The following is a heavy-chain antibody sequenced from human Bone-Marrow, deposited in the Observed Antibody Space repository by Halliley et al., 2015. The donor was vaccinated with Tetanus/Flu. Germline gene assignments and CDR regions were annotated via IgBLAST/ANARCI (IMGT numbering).Heavy chain of an antibody. CDR1: GDTFRNYA. CDR3: TRHLIYGARSSGHYAMGV. D-gene: IGHD4-17*01. V-gene: IGHV1-69*06. Sequence: QLVQSGAEVKKPGSSVKVSCKASGDTFRNYAISWVRQAPGQGLEWMGAIIPIFGTTYYAENFQGRLTVTADTSTNTAYMELSSQKSEDTAIYYCTRHLIYGARSSGHYAMGVWGQGTTVAVSS. J-gene: IGHJ6*02. CDR2: IIPIFGTT.